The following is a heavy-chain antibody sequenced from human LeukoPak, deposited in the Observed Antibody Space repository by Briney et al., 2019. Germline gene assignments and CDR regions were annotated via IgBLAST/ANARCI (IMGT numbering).Heavy chain of an antibody. Sequence: SETLSLTCAVYGGSFSGYYWSWIRQPPGKGLEWLGEINHSGSTNYNPSLKSRVTISVDTSKNQFSLKLSSVTAADTAVYYCARGSMGDRVDWNGMDVWGQGTTVTVSS. J-gene: IGHJ6*02. CDR1: GGSFSGYY. V-gene: IGHV4-34*01. D-gene: IGHD1-1*01. CDR3: ARGSMGDRVDWNGMDV. CDR2: INHSGST.